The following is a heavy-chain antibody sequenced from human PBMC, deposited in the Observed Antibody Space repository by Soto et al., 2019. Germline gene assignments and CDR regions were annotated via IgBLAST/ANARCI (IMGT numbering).Heavy chain of an antibody. CDR1: GGTFSSYA. D-gene: IGHD6-13*01. V-gene: IGHV1-69*13. J-gene: IGHJ4*02. CDR2: IIPIFGTA. CDR3: ARDLGQYSSSWYFFEY. Sequence: SVKVSCKASGGTFSSYAISWVRQAPGQGLEWMGGIIPIFGTANYAQKFQGRVTITADESTSTAYMELSSLRSEDTAVYYCARDLGQYSSSWYFFEYWGQGTLVTVSS.